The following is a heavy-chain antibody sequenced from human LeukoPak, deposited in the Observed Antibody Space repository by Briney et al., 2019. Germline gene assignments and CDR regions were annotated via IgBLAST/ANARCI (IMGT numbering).Heavy chain of an antibody. D-gene: IGHD2-2*01. V-gene: IGHV5-51*01. J-gene: IGHJ5*02. Sequence: GESLKISCRASGYSFPTYWLAWVRQVPGKGLEWMGIIFPGDSDTRYSPSFQGQVTISADKSINTAYLQWRSLKVSDTAMYYCARSGVPGAMTWFDPWGQGTLVTVSS. CDR2: IFPGDSDT. CDR1: GYSFPTYW. CDR3: ARSGVPGAMTWFDP.